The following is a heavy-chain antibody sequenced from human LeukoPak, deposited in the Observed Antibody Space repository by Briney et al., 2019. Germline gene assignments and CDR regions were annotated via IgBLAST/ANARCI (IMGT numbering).Heavy chain of an antibody. J-gene: IGHJ4*02. CDR3: ARGGAGSAYYGWDFFRFDY. CDR2: SSASNGNT. CDR1: GYTFTSFG. V-gene: IGHV1-18*01. D-gene: IGHD4-17*01. Sequence: GASVKVSCKASGYTFTSFGITWVRQAPGQGLEWVGWSSASNGNTKYAQKFQGRVAMTTDTSTSTAYMELSSLRSDDTAVYYCARGGAGSAYYGWDFFRFDYWGQGTLVTVSS.